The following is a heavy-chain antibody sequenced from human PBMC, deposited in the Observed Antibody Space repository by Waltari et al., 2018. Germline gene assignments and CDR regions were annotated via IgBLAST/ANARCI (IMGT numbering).Heavy chain of an antibody. V-gene: IGHV3-74*01. J-gene: IGHJ3*01. CDR3: ASGNSHAFDL. CDR1: GFTFSSYW. CDR2: INGDWSRT. Sequence: EVQLVESGGGLVQPGGSLRVSCTASGFTFSSYWMHWVRQVPGKGLVWGSRINGDWSRTSYADSAKGRFTIFRDNAKNTLFLKRNRLRGEDTAVYYCASGNSHAFDLWGQGTMVTVSS. D-gene: IGHD1-7*01.